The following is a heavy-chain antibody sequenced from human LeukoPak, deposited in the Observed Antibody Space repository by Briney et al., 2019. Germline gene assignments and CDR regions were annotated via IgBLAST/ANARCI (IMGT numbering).Heavy chain of an antibody. CDR1: GYTFTSYG. CDR3: ARASGYDSPDYYYGMDV. Sequence: ASVKVSCKASGYTFTSYGISWVRQAPGQGLEWMGWISAYNGNTNYAQKLQGRVAMTTDTSTSTAYMELRSLRSDDTAVYYCARASGYDSPDYYYGMDVWGQGTTVTVSS. V-gene: IGHV1-18*01. D-gene: IGHD5-12*01. J-gene: IGHJ6*02. CDR2: ISAYNGNT.